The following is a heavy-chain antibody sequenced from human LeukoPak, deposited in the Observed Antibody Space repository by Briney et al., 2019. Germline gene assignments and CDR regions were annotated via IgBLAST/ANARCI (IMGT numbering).Heavy chain of an antibody. J-gene: IGHJ3*01. V-gene: IGHV3-21*04. Sequence: GGSLRLSCAASGFTFSSYSTNWVRQAPGKGLEWVSSISSSSSYIYYADSVKGRFTISRDNAKNSLYLQMNSLRAEDTAAYYCAKDLAYRSGWFLGAFDVWGQGTVVTVSS. D-gene: IGHD6-19*01. CDR2: ISSSSSYI. CDR1: GFTFSSYS. CDR3: AKDLAYRSGWFLGAFDV.